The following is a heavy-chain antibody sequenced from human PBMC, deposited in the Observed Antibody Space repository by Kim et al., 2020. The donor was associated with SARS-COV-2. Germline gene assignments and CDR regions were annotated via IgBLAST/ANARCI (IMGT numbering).Heavy chain of an antibody. CDR2: IYYSGST. CDR1: GGSVSSGSYY. J-gene: IGHJ6*02. V-gene: IGHV4-61*01. Sequence: SETLSHTCTVSGGSVSSGSYYWSWIRQPPGKGLEWIGYIYYSGSTNYNPSLKSRVTISVDTSKNQFSLKLSSVTAADTAVYYCARGDRVVVAAHYYYYGMDVWGQGTTVTVSS. CDR3: ARGDRVVVAAHYYYYGMDV. D-gene: IGHD2-15*01.